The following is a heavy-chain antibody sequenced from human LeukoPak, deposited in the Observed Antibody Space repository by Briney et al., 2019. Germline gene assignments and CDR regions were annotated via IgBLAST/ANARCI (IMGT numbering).Heavy chain of an antibody. CDR1: GYSFSTID. Sequence: ASVKVSCKASGYSFSTIDINWVRQAPGQGPEWMGWMNPNSGNTGYAQKFQGRVTMTRDTSISTAYMELRSLTSEDTAVYYCVRDGEGVAISVNYWFAPWGLGTLVTVSS. V-gene: IGHV1-8*01. CDR3: VRDGEGVAISVNYWFAP. J-gene: IGHJ5*02. D-gene: IGHD3-10*01. CDR2: MNPNSGNT.